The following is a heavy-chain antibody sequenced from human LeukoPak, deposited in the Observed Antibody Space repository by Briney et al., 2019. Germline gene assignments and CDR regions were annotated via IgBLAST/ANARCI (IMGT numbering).Heavy chain of an antibody. V-gene: IGHV1-24*01. Sequence: ASVTVSCTVSGYTLTELSMHWVRQAPGKGLEWMGGFDPEGGETIYAQKFQGRVTMTEDPSTDTAYMELSSLRSEDTAVYYCATERADYDILTGYRRAVYWGQGTLVTVSS. CDR3: ATERADYDILTGYRRAVY. CDR1: GYTLTELS. CDR2: FDPEGGET. D-gene: IGHD3-9*01. J-gene: IGHJ4*02.